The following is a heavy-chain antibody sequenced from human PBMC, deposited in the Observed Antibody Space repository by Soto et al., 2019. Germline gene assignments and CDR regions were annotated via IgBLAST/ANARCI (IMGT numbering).Heavy chain of an antibody. D-gene: IGHD2-15*01. CDR2: ISGSGDTP. V-gene: IGHV3-23*01. Sequence: GGSLRLSCAASGFTFSNYAISWVRQAPGKGLEWVSIISGSGDTPYYADSVKGRFTISRDNSRNTLYLQMNSLRAEDTAVYYCARADIVMGIWGQGTMVTVSS. J-gene: IGHJ3*02. CDR1: GFTFSNYA. CDR3: ARADIVMGI.